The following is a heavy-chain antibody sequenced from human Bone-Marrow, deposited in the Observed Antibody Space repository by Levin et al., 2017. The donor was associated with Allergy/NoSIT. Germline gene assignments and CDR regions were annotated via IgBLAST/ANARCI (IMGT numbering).Heavy chain of an antibody. CDR1: GYTFNIYY. V-gene: IGHV1-46*02. J-gene: IGHJ4*02. D-gene: IGHD6-19*01. CDR2: INPSLGST. Sequence: PEASVKVSCHTSGYTFNIYYIHWVRQAPGQGLEWMGAINPSLGSTSDAQKFQGRLTMTSDTSTSTVYMELSSLTSDDTAVYFCARVAGLTLDFWGQGTLVTVSS. CDR3: ARVAGLTLDF.